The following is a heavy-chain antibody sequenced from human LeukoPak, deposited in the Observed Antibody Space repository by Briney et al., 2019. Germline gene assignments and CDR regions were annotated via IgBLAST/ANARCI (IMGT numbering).Heavy chain of an antibody. J-gene: IGHJ6*02. Sequence: ASVKVSCKASGGTFSSYAISWVRQAPGQGLEWMGGIIPIFGTANYAQKFQGRVTITADKSTSTAYMELSSLRSEDTAVYYCVTTSYYYYGMDVWGQGTMVTVSS. V-gene: IGHV1-69*06. D-gene: IGHD1-26*01. CDR2: IIPIFGTA. CDR1: GGTFSSYA. CDR3: VTTSYYYYGMDV.